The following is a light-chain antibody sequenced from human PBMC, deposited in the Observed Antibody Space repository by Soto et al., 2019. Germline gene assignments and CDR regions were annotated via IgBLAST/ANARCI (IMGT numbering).Light chain of an antibody. Sequence: EIVLTQSPGTLSLSPGERATLSCRARQSVSNYLAWYQQKPGQAPRLLIYGASSRATGIPDRFSDSGSGTDFTLTISRLEPEDFAVYYCQQYGGSPQTFGQGTKV. CDR2: GAS. CDR3: QQYGGSPQT. V-gene: IGKV3-20*01. CDR1: QSVSNY. J-gene: IGKJ1*01.